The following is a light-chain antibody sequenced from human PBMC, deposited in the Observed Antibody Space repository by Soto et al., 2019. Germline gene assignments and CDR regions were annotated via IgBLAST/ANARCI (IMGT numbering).Light chain of an antibody. V-gene: IGKV3-20*01. Sequence: EIVLTQSPGTLSLSPGERATLSCRASQSVSSSYLAWYQQKPGQAPRLLIYGASSSAPGIPERFSGSGSGTDFTLTISRREPEDFAVYYCQQYGSSPMYTFGQGTKLEIK. CDR1: QSVSSSY. CDR2: GAS. J-gene: IGKJ2*01. CDR3: QQYGSSPMYT.